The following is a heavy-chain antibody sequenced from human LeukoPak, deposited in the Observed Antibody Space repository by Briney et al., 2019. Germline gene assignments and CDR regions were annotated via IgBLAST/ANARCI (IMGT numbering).Heavy chain of an antibody. Sequence: PGGSLRFSCAASGFTFSSYGMHWVRQAPGKGLEWVAVIWYDGSNKYYADSVKGRFTISRDNSKNTLYLQMNSLTAEDTAVYYCAKEEEAYCGGDCYSTAGYWGQGTLVTVSS. CDR1: GFTFSSYG. J-gene: IGHJ4*02. CDR3: AKEEEAYCGGDCYSTAGY. D-gene: IGHD2-21*02. V-gene: IGHV3-33*06. CDR2: IWYDGSNK.